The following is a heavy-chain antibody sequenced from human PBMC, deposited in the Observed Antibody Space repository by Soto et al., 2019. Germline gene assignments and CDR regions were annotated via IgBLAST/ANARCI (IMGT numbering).Heavy chain of an antibody. CDR3: ARDSSGWPVAFDY. J-gene: IGHJ4*02. CDR1: GGSISSYY. CDR2: IYYSGST. Sequence: SETLSLTCTVSGGSISSYYWSWIRQPPGKGLEWIGYIYYSGSTNYNPSLKSRVTISVDTSKNQFSLKLSSVTAADTAVYYCARDSSGWPVAFDYWGQGTLVTVSS. V-gene: IGHV4-59*01. D-gene: IGHD6-19*01.